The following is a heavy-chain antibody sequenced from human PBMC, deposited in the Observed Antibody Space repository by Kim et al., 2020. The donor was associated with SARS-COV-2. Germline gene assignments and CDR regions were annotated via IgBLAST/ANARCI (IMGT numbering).Heavy chain of an antibody. J-gene: IGHJ4*02. D-gene: IGHD1-26*01. CDR2: ISGSGGST. V-gene: IGHV3-23*01. CDR3: AKDLTRGVGANYFDY. Sequence: GGSLRLSCAASGFTFSSYAMSWVRQAPGKGLEWVSAISGSGGSTYYADSVKGRFTISRDNSKNTLYLQMNSLRAEDTAVYYCAKDLTRGVGANYFDYWGQGTLVTVSS. CDR1: GFTFSSYA.